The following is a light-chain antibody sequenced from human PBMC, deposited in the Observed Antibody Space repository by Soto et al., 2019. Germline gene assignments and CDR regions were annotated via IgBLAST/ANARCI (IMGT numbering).Light chain of an antibody. CDR3: SSYTGSSTLVV. J-gene: IGLJ2*01. V-gene: IGLV2-14*01. CDR2: DVS. Sequence: QSALTQPASVSGSPGQSITISCTGTSSDVGGYNYVSWYQQHPGKAPKLMIYDVSNRPSGGSTRFSGSKSGNTASLTISGLQAEDEADYYCSSYTGSSTLVVFGGGTKLTVL. CDR1: SSDVGGYNY.